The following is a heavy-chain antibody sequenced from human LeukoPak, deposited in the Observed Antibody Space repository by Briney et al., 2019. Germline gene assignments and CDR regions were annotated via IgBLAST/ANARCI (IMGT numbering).Heavy chain of an antibody. D-gene: IGHD3-10*01. Sequence: SETLSLTCTVSGGSISSGSYYWSWIRQPAGKGLEWIGRINTSGSTNYNPSLKSRVTISVDTSKNQFSLKLSSVTAADTAVYYCARDRSSYNSGSYGGVFDYWGQGTRVTVSS. CDR2: INTSGST. V-gene: IGHV4-61*02. CDR1: GGSISSGSYY. J-gene: IGHJ4*02. CDR3: ARDRSSYNSGSYGGVFDY.